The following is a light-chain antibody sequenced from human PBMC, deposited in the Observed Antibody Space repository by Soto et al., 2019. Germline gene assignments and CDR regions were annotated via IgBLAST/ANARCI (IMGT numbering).Light chain of an antibody. V-gene: IGKV4-1*01. Sequence: DIVMTQSPDSLAVSLGERATFNCKSSQSLLYSSNNKNYLAWYQQKPGQPPKLLIYWASTRESGVPDRFSGSGSGTDFTLTISSLQAEDVAIYYCQQYYSSPRAFDQGTKVEIK. CDR3: QQYYSSPRA. CDR2: WAS. J-gene: IGKJ1*01. CDR1: QSLLYSSNNKNY.